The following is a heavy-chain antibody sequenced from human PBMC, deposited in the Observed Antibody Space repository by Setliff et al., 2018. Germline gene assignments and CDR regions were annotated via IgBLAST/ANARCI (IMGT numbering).Heavy chain of an antibody. CDR2: IYYSGST. CDR1: GGSISSSSYY. J-gene: IGHJ4*02. V-gene: IGHV4-39*01. Sequence: LSLTCTVSGGSISSSSYYWGWIRQPPGKGLEWIGSIYYSGSTYYNPSLKSRVTISVDTSKNQFSLKLSSVTAADTAVYYCARQEDDSSGYYSTDWGQGTLVTVSS. CDR3: ARQEDDSSGYYSTD. D-gene: IGHD3-22*01.